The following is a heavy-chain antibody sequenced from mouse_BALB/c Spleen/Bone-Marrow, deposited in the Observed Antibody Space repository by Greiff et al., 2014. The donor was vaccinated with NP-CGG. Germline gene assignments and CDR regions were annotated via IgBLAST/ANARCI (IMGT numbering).Heavy chain of an antibody. Sequence: QVQLKQSGAELVTPGASVKMSCKASGYTFTDYWMHWVKQRPGQGLEWIGAIDTSDSYTSYNQKFKGKATLTVDESSSTAYMQLSSLTSEDSAVYYCARSAGYWYFDVWGAGTTVTVSS. CDR1: GYTFTDYW. CDR2: IDTSDSYT. CDR3: ARSAGYWYFDV. V-gene: IGHV1-69*02. J-gene: IGHJ1*01. D-gene: IGHD1-2*01.